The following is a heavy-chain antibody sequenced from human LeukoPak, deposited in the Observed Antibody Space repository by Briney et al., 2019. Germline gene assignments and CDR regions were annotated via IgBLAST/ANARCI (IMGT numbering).Heavy chain of an antibody. D-gene: IGHD3-22*01. CDR2: IYYSGTT. Sequence: GSLRLSCAASGFTFSSYSMNWVRQAPGKGLEWIGSIYYSGTTYDNPSLKSRVTISVDTSKNQFSLKLSSVTAADTAVYYCARIVVTLYYYYNMDVWGQGTTVTVSS. CDR3: ARIVVTLYYYYNMDV. CDR1: GFTFSSYS. V-gene: IGHV4-39*07. J-gene: IGHJ6*02.